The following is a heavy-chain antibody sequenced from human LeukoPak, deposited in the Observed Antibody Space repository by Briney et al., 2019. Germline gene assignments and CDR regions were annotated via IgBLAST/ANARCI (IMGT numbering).Heavy chain of an antibody. V-gene: IGHV3-21*01. CDR2: ISSSSSYI. D-gene: IGHD3-16*01. CDR3: ARDRWGSGFDY. Sequence: GGSLRLSCAASGFTFSSYSMNWVRQAPGKGLEWVSSISSSSSYIYYADLVKGRFTISRDNAKNSLYLQMNSLRAEDTAVYYCARDRWGSGFDYWGQGTLVTVSS. J-gene: IGHJ4*02. CDR1: GFTFSSYS.